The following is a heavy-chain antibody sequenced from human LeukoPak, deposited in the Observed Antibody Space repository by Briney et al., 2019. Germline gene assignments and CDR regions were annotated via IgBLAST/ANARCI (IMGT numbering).Heavy chain of an antibody. Sequence: SETLSLTCAVYGGSFSGYYWSWIRQPPGKGLEWIGEINHRGSTNYNPSLKSRVTISVDTSKNQFSLKLSSVTAADTAMYYCARGDILTGLGYWGQGTLVTVSP. D-gene: IGHD3-9*01. CDR1: GGSFSGYY. J-gene: IGHJ4*02. V-gene: IGHV4-34*01. CDR3: ARGDILTGLGY. CDR2: INHRGST.